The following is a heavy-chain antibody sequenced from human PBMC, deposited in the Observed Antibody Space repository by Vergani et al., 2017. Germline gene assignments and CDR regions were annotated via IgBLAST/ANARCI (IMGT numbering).Heavy chain of an antibody. J-gene: IGHJ6*02. Sequence: QVQLQQWGAGLLKPSETLSLTCAVYGGSFSGYYWSWIRQPAGKGLEWIGRIYTSGSTNYNPSLKSRVTISVDTSKNQFSLKLSSVTAADTAVYYCAREGHYDILTGFYYYGMDVWGQGTTVTVSS. D-gene: IGHD3-9*01. CDR3: AREGHYDILTGFYYYGMDV. V-gene: IGHV4-59*10. CDR1: GGSFSGYY. CDR2: IYTSGST.